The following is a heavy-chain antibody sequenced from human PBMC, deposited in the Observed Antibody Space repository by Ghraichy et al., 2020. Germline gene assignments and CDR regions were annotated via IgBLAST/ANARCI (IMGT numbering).Heavy chain of an antibody. D-gene: IGHD3-10*01. CDR2: INHSGST. J-gene: IGHJ5*02. CDR1: GGSFSGYY. Sequence: SETLSLTCAVYGGSFSGYYWSWIRQPPGKGLEWIGEINHSGSTNYNPSLKSRVTISVDTSKNQFSLKLSSVTAADTAVYYCARSLIWDYYGPPWGQGTLVTVSS. V-gene: IGHV4-34*01. CDR3: ARSLIWDYYGPP.